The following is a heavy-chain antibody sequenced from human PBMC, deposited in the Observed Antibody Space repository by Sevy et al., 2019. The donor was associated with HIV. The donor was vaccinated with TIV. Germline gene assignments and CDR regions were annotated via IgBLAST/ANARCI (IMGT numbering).Heavy chain of an antibody. CDR1: GLTFSSYA. CDR3: ARFPPETAFDI. CDR2: ISYDARNE. V-gene: IGHV3-30*04. J-gene: IGHJ3*02. Sequence: GGSLRLSCAASGLTFSSYAMHWVRQGPGKGLEWVAVISYDARNEDYANSVKGRFTISRDNSKNTLYLQMNSLRAEDTAVYYCARFPPETAFDIWGQGTMVTVSS.